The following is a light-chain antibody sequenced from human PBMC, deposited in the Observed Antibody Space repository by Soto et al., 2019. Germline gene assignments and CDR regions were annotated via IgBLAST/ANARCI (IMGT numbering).Light chain of an antibody. V-gene: IGKV1-27*01. CDR1: LGIGVY. CDR3: QKYNSAPLT. J-gene: IGKJ4*01. CDR2: AAS. Sequence: DIQMTQSPSSLSASLGDRVTITCRASLGIGVYLAWFQQKPGNVPKLLIYAASTLQSGVPSRFSGSGSGTEFTLTISSLQPEDVATYYCQKYNSAPLTFGGGTKVEIK.